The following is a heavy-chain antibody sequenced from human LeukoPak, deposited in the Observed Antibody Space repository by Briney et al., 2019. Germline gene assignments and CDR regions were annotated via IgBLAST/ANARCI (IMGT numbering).Heavy chain of an antibody. CDR3: ARGGHYYDSSGYHYLHF. CDR1: GFTFSDYT. CDR2: ISSSSSYI. V-gene: IGHV3-21*01. Sequence: GGSLRLSCAASGFTFSDYTMSGVRQAPGKGLEWVSCISSSSSYIYYADSVKGRFTISRDNAKSSLYLQMNSVRAEDTAVYYCARGGHYYDSSGYHYLHFWGQGTLVTVSS. D-gene: IGHD3-22*01. J-gene: IGHJ4*02.